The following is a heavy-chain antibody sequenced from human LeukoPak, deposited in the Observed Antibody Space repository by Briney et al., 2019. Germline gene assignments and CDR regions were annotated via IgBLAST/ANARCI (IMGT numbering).Heavy chain of an antibody. CDR3: ARSEKVRGVIIRHYYGMDV. CDR2: IYYSGST. V-gene: IGHV4-59*08. D-gene: IGHD3-10*01. CDR1: GGSISSYY. Sequence: SETLSLTCTVSGGSISSYYWSWIRQPPGKGLEWIGYIYYSGSTNYNPSLKSRVTMSVDTSKNQISLNLRSVTAADTAVYYCARSEKVRGVIIRHYYGMDVWGQGTTVTVSS. J-gene: IGHJ6*02.